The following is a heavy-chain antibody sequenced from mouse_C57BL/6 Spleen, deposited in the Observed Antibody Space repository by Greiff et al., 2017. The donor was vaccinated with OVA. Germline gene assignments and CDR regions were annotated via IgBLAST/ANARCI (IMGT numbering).Heavy chain of an antibody. J-gene: IGHJ2*01. CDR1: GYNFTSYW. Sequence: QVQLQQPGAELVKPGASVKLSCKASGYNFTSYWMQWVKQRPGQGLEWIGEIDPSDSYTNYNQKFKGKATLTVDTSSSTAYMQLSSLTSDDSAVYYCARYWDYWGQGTTLTVSS. CDR2: IDPSDSYT. CDR3: ARYWDY. D-gene: IGHD4-1*01. V-gene: IGHV1-50*01.